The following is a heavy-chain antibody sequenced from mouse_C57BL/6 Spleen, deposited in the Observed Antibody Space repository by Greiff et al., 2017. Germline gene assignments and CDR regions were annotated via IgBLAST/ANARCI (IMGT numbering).Heavy chain of an antibody. Sequence: EVKLMESGGGLVQPKGSLKLSCAASGFSFNTYAMNWVRQAPGKGLDWVARIRSKSNNYATYYDDSVKDRFTISRDDSESMLYLQMNNLRTEDTAMYYCVRQGDGYSFDYWGQGTTLTVSS. CDR1: GFSFNTYA. CDR3: VRQGDGYSFDY. D-gene: IGHD2-3*01. J-gene: IGHJ2*01. V-gene: IGHV10-1*01. CDR2: IRSKSNNYAT.